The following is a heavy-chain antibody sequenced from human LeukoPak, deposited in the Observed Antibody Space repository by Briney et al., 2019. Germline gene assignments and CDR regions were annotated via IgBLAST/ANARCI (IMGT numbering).Heavy chain of an antibody. CDR3: AKGANWDYHYYGMDA. Sequence: PGGSLRLSCAASGFTFSSYSMNWVRQAPGKGLEWVSSISGSSSYKFYADSVKGRFTISRDNAKNSLFLQMDSLRPEDTALYYCAKGANWDYHYYGMDAWGQGTTVSVSS. J-gene: IGHJ6*02. CDR2: ISGSSSYK. CDR1: GFTFSSYS. D-gene: IGHD7-27*01. V-gene: IGHV3-21*04.